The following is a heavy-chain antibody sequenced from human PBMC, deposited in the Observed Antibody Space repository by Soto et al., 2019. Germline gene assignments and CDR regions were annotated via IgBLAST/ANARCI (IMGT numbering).Heavy chain of an antibody. V-gene: IGHV3-33*01. Sequence: QVQLVESGGGVVQPGRSLRLSCAASGFTFSSYGMHWVRQAPGKGLEWVAVIWYDGSNKYYADSVKGRFTISRDNSKNSLYLQMNSLRAEDTAVYYCARVAYRYVMVVDYWGQGTLVTVSS. CDR2: IWYDGSNK. D-gene: IGHD2-8*01. CDR3: ARVAYRYVMVVDY. CDR1: GFTFSSYG. J-gene: IGHJ4*02.